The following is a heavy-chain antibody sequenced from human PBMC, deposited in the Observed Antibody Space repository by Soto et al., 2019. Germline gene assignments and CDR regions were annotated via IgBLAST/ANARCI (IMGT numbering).Heavy chain of an antibody. CDR2: INPNSGGT. Sequence: QVQLVQSGAEVKKPGASVKVSCKASGYTFTGYYMHWVRQAPGQGLEWMGWINPNSGGTNYAQKFQGRVTMTRDTSISTAYMELSRLRSDDTAVYYCARVLRLGELSLNYFDYWGQGTLVTVSS. CDR1: GYTFTGYY. J-gene: IGHJ4*02. CDR3: ARVLRLGELSLNYFDY. V-gene: IGHV1-2*02. D-gene: IGHD3-16*02.